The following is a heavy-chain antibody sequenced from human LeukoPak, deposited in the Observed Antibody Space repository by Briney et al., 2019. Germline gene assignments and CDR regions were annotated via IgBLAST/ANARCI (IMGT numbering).Heavy chain of an antibody. CDR2: FYHGGST. D-gene: IGHD7-27*01. V-gene: IGHV4-38-2*02. CDR1: GYSISTGHY. Sequence: SETLSLTCTVSGYSISTGHYWDWIRQPPGKGLEWIGTFYHGGSTYYNPSLKSRVTISVDTSKNQFSLKLSSVTAADTAVYYCARQTGAYYYYMDVWGKGTTVTVSS. CDR3: ARQTGAYYYYMDV. J-gene: IGHJ6*03.